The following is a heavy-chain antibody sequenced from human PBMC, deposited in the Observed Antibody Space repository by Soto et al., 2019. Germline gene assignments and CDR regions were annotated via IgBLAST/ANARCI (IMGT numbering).Heavy chain of an antibody. J-gene: IGHJ3*02. CDR1: GYTFTSYD. Sequence: QVQLVQSGAEVKKPGASVKVSCKASGYTFTSYDINWVRQATGQGLEWMGWMNPNSGNTGYAQKLQGRVTMTRNTSISTAYMELSSLRSEDTGVYYCARGLRTMIRSVSDFDIWGQGTMVTVSS. CDR3: ARGLRTMIRSVSDFDI. V-gene: IGHV1-8*01. D-gene: IGHD3-16*01. CDR2: MNPNSGNT.